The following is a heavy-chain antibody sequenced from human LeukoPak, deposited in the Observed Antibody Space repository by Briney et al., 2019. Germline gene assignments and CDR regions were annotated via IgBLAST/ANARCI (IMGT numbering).Heavy chain of an antibody. CDR1: GFSISSFW. Sequence: PGGSLRLSCVVSGFSISSFWMSWVRQASGQGLESVATIKQDGSETHYVDSVKGRFTISRDNAKNSLWLQVDSLRVEDTAVYYCTRGWSPILWGQGTLVTVSS. J-gene: IGHJ4*02. CDR2: IKQDGSET. CDR3: TRGWSPIL. V-gene: IGHV3-7*01.